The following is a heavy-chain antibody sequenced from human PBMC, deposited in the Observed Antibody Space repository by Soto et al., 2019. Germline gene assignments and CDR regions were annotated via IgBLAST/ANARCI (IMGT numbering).Heavy chain of an antibody. Sequence: SETLSLTCAVYGGSFSGYYWTWIRQPPGKGLEWIGEINHSGSTNYNPSLKSRVTISVDTSKNQFSLKLSSVTAADTAMYYCTSRRCANGVCSLHFDYWGQGALVTVSS. CDR3: TSRRCANGVCSLHFDY. V-gene: IGHV4-34*01. J-gene: IGHJ4*02. D-gene: IGHD2-8*01. CDR2: INHSGST. CDR1: GGSFSGYY.